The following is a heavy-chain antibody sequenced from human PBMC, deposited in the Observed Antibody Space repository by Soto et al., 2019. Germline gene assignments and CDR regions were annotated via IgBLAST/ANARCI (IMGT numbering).Heavy chain of an antibody. J-gene: IGHJ4*02. CDR2: INHSGST. Sequence: QVQLQQWGAGLLKPSETLSLTCAVYGGSFSGYYWSWIRQPPGKGLEWIGEINHSGSTNYNPSLKSRVTISVDTSKNQFSLKLSSVTAADTAVYYCARVVDIAVAGTPPTDYWGQGTLVTVSS. CDR3: ARVVDIAVAGTPPTDY. CDR1: GGSFSGYY. D-gene: IGHD6-19*01. V-gene: IGHV4-34*01.